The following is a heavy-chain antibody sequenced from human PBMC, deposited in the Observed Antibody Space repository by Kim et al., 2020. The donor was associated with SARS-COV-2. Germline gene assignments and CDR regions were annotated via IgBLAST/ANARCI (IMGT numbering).Heavy chain of an antibody. V-gene: IGHV4-34*01. CDR2: INHSGST. CDR3: ARLAGTLIDYYYYGMDV. J-gene: IGHJ6*02. D-gene: IGHD6-19*01. CDR1: GGSFSGYY. Sequence: SETLSLTCAVYGGSFSGYYWSWIRQPPGKGLEWIGEINHSGSTNYNPSLKSRVTISVDTSKNQFSLKLSSVTAADTAVYYCARLAGTLIDYYYYGMDVWGQGTTVTVSS.